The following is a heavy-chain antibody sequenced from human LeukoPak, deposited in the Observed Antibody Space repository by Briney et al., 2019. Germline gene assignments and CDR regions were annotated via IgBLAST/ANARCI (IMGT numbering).Heavy chain of an antibody. V-gene: IGHV3-53*01. Sequence: GGSLRLSCAASGFTVSSSYMSWVRQAPGKGLEWVSAISGSGGSTYYADSVKGRFTISRDNAKSSLYLQVNSLRDEDTAVYYCARERSWYLDYWGQGTLVTVSS. J-gene: IGHJ4*02. D-gene: IGHD1-26*01. CDR3: ARERSWYLDY. CDR2: ISGSGGST. CDR1: GFTVSSSY.